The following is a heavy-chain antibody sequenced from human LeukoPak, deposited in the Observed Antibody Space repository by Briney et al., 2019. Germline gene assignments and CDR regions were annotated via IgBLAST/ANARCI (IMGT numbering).Heavy chain of an antibody. J-gene: IGHJ4*02. CDR2: INSDGSST. V-gene: IGHV3-74*01. CDR3: ARVICSGGRCYWDY. D-gene: IGHD2-15*01. Sequence: GGAPRLSCAAPGFTFSSHLMHWGRQASGEGAGWGPCINSDGSSTIYADSVKGRFTISRDNAKNTLYLQMNSLRAEDTAVYYCARVICSGGRCYWDYWGQGTLVTVSS. CDR1: GFTFSSHL.